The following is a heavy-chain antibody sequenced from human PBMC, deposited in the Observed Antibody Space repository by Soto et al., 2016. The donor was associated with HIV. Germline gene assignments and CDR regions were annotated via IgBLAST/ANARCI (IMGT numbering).Heavy chain of an antibody. J-gene: IGHJ3*02. Sequence: VQLVESGGGVVQPGTSLRLSCAASGFTFNSYALHWVRQAPARGLEWVAIISNDGSNKYHTDSVKGRFTISRDNSKNTLYLQMNSLRAEDTAVYYCARVLRSGYNSDAFDIWGQGTMVTVSS. D-gene: IGHD3-3*01. CDR3: ARVLRSGYNSDAFDI. V-gene: IGHV3-30*04. CDR1: GFTFNSYA. CDR2: ISNDGSNK.